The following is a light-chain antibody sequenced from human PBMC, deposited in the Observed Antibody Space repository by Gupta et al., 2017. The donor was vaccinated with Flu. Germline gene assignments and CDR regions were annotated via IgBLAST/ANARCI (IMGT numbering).Light chain of an antibody. J-gene: IGKJ5*01. CDR1: QSIVSY. V-gene: IGKV1-39*01. CDR2: GAS. CDR3: QQSYSSPIT. Sequence: GDRVTITCRASQSIVSYLNWYQQRPGKAPKLLIYGASSLQSGVPSRFSGSGSGTDFTLTISSLQPEDFATYYCQQSYSSPITCGQGTRLEIK.